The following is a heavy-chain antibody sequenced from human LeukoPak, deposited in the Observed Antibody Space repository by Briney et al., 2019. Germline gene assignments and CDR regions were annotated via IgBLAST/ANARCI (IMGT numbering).Heavy chain of an antibody. Sequence: ASVKVSCKASGYTFTAYYMHWVRQAPGQGLEWMGWISAYNGNTNYAQKLQGRVTMTTDTSTSTVYMELRSLRSDDTAVYYCARDYYYYMDVWGKGTTVTISS. CDR1: GYTFTAYY. J-gene: IGHJ6*03. CDR2: ISAYNGNT. V-gene: IGHV1-18*01. CDR3: ARDYYYYMDV.